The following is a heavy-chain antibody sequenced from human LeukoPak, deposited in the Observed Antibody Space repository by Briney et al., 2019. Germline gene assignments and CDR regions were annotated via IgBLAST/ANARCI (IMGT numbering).Heavy chain of an antibody. CDR1: GGTFTSYT. CDR3: ARVKVAGFGELLPIDY. CDR2: INTKNGNP. J-gene: IGHJ4*02. V-gene: IGHV7-4-1*02. D-gene: IGHD3-10*01. Sequence: ASVKVSCKASGGTFTSYTVNWVRQAPGQGLEWMGWINTKNGNPTYAPGFTGRFVFSLDTSVSTAYLQISSLKAEDTAVYYCARVKVAGFGELLPIDYWGQGTLVTVSS.